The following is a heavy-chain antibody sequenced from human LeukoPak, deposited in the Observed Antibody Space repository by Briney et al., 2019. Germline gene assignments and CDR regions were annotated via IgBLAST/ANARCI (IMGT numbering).Heavy chain of an antibody. V-gene: IGHV1-69*13. D-gene: IGHD2-15*01. Sequence: GASVKVSCKASGGTFSSYAISWVRQAPGQGLEWMGGNIPIFGTANYAQKFQGRVTITADESTSTAYMELSSLRSEDTAVYYCAVVAATPVDYWGQGTLVTVSS. J-gene: IGHJ4*02. CDR2: NIPIFGTA. CDR3: AVVAATPVDY. CDR1: GGTFSSYA.